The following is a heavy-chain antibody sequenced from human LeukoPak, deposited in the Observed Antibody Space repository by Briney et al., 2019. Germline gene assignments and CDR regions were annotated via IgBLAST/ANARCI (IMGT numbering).Heavy chain of an antibody. D-gene: IGHD3-10*01. V-gene: IGHV4-4*07. CDR2: IYSSGTI. CDR3: TRDSGTTGEVKFDP. Sequence: KPSETLSLTCSVTGGCISSYYWSWIRQPAGKGLEWIGRIYSSGTITYNPSLQSRVTMSVDTSKNEFSLKMSSVTAADTAVYYCTRDSGTTGEVKFDPWGQGTLVAVSS. J-gene: IGHJ5*02. CDR1: GGCISSYY.